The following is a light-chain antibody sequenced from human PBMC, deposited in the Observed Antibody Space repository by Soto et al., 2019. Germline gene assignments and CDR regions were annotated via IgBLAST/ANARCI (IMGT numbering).Light chain of an antibody. Sequence: QSVLTQPPSASGTPGQRVTISCSGSSSNIGSHTVNWYQQLPGTAPKLLLYTDNQRPSGVPDRFSGSKSGTSASLAISGLQSGDEADYYCAAWDDSLQGPVFGGGTQLTVL. V-gene: IGLV1-44*01. CDR3: AAWDDSLQGPV. CDR1: SSNIGSHT. J-gene: IGLJ2*01. CDR2: TDN.